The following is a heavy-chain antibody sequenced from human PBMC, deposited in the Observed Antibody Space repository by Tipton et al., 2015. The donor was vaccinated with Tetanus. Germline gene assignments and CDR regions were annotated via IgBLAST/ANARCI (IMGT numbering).Heavy chain of an antibody. CDR2: INHSGST. CDR3: ARWGDTSGRTNLYAFDI. Sequence: TLSLTCAVSGGSFSDFYWSWIRQPPGKGLEWIGEINHSGSTNSKPSLKSRVSMSVDTSKNQFSLKMSSVTAADTAVYYCARWGDTSGRTNLYAFDIWGQGTMVSVSS. D-gene: IGHD3-10*01. V-gene: IGHV4-34*01. CDR1: GGSFSDFY. J-gene: IGHJ3*02.